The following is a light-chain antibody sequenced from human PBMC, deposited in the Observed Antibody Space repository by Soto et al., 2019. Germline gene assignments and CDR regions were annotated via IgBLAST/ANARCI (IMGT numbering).Light chain of an antibody. CDR2: GAS. CDR1: QGISSA. Sequence: AIQLTQSPSSLSASVGDRVTITCRASQGISSALAWYQQKPGKAPNLLIYGASSLESGVPSRFSGSVSRTDFTLTISSLQPEDFATYYCPQFNTYPLTFGGGTKVETK. J-gene: IGKJ4*01. CDR3: PQFNTYPLT. V-gene: IGKV1-13*02.